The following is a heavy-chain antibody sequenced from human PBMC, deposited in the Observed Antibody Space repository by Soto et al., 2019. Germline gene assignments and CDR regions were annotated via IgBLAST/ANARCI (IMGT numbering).Heavy chain of an antibody. CDR2: IYPRDYDT. CDR3: ARQGEALRYFDE. D-gene: IGHD1-26*01. J-gene: IGHJ4*02. CDR1: GYSFTCYW. Sequence: VESLKISCMGAGYSFTCYWVGWVRHLPGNGLEWMGTIYPRDYDTRYSPSVQGQATISADKSISTAYLRRNSLKASDTPMYCCARQGEALRYFDECGQGTLVTVSS. V-gene: IGHV5-51*01.